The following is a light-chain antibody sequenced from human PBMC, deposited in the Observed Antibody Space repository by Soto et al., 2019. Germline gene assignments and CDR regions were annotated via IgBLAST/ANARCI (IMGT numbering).Light chain of an antibody. CDR3: QQYNSYSRT. V-gene: IGKV1-5*03. J-gene: IGKJ1*01. Sequence: IHMTQPTSSLSASVGDTVTVTCPASQSIAISVNCYQQKLGKAPKILSYKASSLETGVPSRFSGSGSGTEFTLTISSLQPEDFATYYCQQYNSYSRTVGQGTKVDI. CDR1: QSIAIS. CDR2: KAS.